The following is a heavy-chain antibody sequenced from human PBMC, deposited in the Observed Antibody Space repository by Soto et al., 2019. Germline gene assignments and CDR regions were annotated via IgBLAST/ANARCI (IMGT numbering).Heavy chain of an antibody. CDR3: ARGKGMEENYYYYGMDI. J-gene: IGHJ6*02. CDR2: INGGTGQT. V-gene: IGHV1-3*01. Sequence: ASVKVSCKASGYTFSTYAMHWVRQAPGQSLEWMGWINGGTGQTRYSQRFQDRVTITRDTSAKTTYMDLTSLRSEDTAVYYCARGKGMEENYYYYGMDIWGQGTTVTVS. CDR1: GYTFSTYA. D-gene: IGHD1-1*01.